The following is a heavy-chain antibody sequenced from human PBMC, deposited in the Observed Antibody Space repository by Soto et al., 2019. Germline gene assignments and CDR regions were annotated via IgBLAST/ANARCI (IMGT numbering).Heavy chain of an antibody. Sequence: QLQLQQSGLGLVQPSETLSLTCTVSGGSMNRNPYFWGWIRQSPGKGLEWIGGVHYSGSTHYNPSLQRRVSISVDTSKNQFFLKLISVTAADTAIYYCARRYSGSYWFDPWGLGTQVTVSS. D-gene: IGHD1-26*01. CDR1: GGSMNRNPYF. J-gene: IGHJ5*02. CDR2: VHYSGST. CDR3: ARRYSGSYWFDP. V-gene: IGHV4-39*01.